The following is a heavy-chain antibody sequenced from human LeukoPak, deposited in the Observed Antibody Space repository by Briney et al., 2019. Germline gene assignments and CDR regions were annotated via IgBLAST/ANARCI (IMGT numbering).Heavy chain of an antibody. J-gene: IGHJ4*02. V-gene: IGHV3-48*03. CDR1: GFTFSSYE. D-gene: IGHD3-10*01. Sequence: GGSLRLSCAASGFTFSSYEMNWVRQAPRKGLEWVSYISSSGSTIYYADSVKGRFTISRDNAKNSLYLQMNSLRAEDTAVYYCARDQGGGSTDYYFDYWGQGTLVTVSS. CDR2: ISSSGSTI. CDR3: ARDQGGGSTDYYFDY.